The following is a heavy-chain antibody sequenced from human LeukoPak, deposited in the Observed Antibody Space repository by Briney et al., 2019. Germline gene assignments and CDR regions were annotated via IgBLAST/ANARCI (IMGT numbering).Heavy chain of an antibody. Sequence: GGSLRLSCAAAGFTFSDYGMSWVRQAPGKGLEWVANIKQDGSEKYYVDSVKGRFTISRDNAKNSLYLQMNSLRAEDTAVYYCAKARYSSGWYWEYWGQGTLATVSS. V-gene: IGHV3-7*01. D-gene: IGHD6-19*01. CDR1: GFTFSDYG. J-gene: IGHJ4*02. CDR3: AKARYSSGWYWEY. CDR2: IKQDGSEK.